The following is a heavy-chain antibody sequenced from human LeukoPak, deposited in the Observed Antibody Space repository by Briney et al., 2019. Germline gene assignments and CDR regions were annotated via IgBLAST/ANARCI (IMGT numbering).Heavy chain of an antibody. CDR3: AKSTYYYGSGEGSNYWYFDL. Sequence: ASVKVSCKASGYTFTSYAMHWVRQAPGQRLEWMGWINAGNGNTKYSQKFQGRVTITRDTSASTAYMELSSLRSEDTALYYCAKSTYYYGSGEGSNYWYFDLWGRGTLVTGSS. D-gene: IGHD3-10*01. J-gene: IGHJ2*01. CDR1: GYTFTSYA. CDR2: INAGNGNT. V-gene: IGHV1-3*01.